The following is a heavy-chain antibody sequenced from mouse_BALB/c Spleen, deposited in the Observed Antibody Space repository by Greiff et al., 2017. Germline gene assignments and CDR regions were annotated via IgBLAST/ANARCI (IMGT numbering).Heavy chain of an antibody. CDR3: ARSGCNFFAY. CDR2: IYPGNVNT. Sequence: QVQLLKSGTELVKPGASVRISCKTSGYTFTSYYIRWVKQRPGQGLEWIGWIYPGNVNTKYNEKFKGKATLTADKSSSTAYMQLSSLTTVDSAVYFCARSGCNFFAYWGQGTLVTVAA. V-gene: IGHV1S50*01. D-gene: IGHD2-1*01. CDR1: GYTFTSYY. J-gene: IGHJ3*01.